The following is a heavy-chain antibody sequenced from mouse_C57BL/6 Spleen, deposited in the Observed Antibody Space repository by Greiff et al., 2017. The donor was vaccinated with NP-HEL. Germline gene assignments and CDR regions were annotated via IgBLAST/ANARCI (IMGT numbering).Heavy chain of an antibody. D-gene: IGHD1-1*02. J-gene: IGHJ4*01. CDR2: ISSGGSYT. CDR1: GFTFSSYG. CDR3: ARDYSYYAMDY. Sequence: EVKLMESGGDLVKPGGSLKLSCAASGFTFSSYGMSWVRQTPDKRLEWVATISSGGSYTHYPDSVKGRFTISRDNAKNTLYLQMSSLKSEDTAMYYCARDYSYYAMDYWGQGTSVTVSS. V-gene: IGHV5-6*01.